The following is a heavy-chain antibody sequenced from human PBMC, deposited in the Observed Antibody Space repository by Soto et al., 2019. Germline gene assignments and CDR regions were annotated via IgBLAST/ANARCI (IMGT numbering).Heavy chain of an antibody. CDR2: IYYSGST. J-gene: IGHJ4*02. D-gene: IGHD1-7*01. CDR3: ARRTPTDWNYGAVSDY. Sequence: PSETLSLTCTVSGGSISSSSYYWGWIRQPPGKGLEWIGSIYYSGSTYYNPSLKSRVTISVDTSKNQFSLKLSSVTAADTAVYYCARRTPTDWNYGAVSDYWGQGTLVTVS. CDR1: GGSISSSSYY. V-gene: IGHV4-39*01.